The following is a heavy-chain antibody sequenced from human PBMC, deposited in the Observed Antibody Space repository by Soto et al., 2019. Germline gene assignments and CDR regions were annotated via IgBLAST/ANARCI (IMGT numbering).Heavy chain of an antibody. CDR2: FDPEDGET. Sequence: GASVKVSCKVSGYTLTELSMHWVRQAPGKGLEWMGGFDPEDGETIYAQKFQGRVTMTEDTSTDTAYMELSSLRSEDTAVYYCATDPFYDYIWGSYRYNGYWGQGTLVTVSS. D-gene: IGHD3-16*02. V-gene: IGHV1-24*01. J-gene: IGHJ4*02. CDR3: ATDPFYDYIWGSYRYNGY. CDR1: GYTLTELS.